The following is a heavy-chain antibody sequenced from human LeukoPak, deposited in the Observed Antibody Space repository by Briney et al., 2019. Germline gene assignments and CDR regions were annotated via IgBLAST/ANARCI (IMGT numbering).Heavy chain of an antibody. V-gene: IGHV3-7*01. CDR3: AKRQGYYYMDV. J-gene: IGHJ6*03. CDR2: IKQDGSEK. Sequence: GGSLRLSCAASGFTFSSYWMSWVRQAPGKGLEWVANIKQDGSEKYYVDSVKGRFTISRDNAKSSLYLQMNSLRAEDTAVYYCAKRQGYYYMDVWGKGTTVTVSS. CDR1: GFTFSSYW.